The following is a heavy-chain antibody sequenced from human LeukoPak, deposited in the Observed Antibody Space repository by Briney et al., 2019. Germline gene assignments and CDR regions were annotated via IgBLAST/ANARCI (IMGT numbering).Heavy chain of an antibody. CDR2: INTSSGRT. J-gene: IGHJ6*03. D-gene: IGHD1-1*01. CDR1: GYTFRNYY. CDR3: ARDHDTVAGPTVDDYYYYYMDV. V-gene: IGHV1-46*01. Sequence: ASVKVSCKASGYTFRNYYMHWVRQAPGHGPEWMGIINTSSGRTSYAQKFQGRVTVTRDTSTSTVYMELSSLTSEDTAVYYCARDHDTVAGPTVDDYYYYYMDVWGKGTTVTVSS.